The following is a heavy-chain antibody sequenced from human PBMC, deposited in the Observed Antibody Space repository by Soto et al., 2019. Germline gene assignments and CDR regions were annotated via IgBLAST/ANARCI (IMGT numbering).Heavy chain of an antibody. D-gene: IGHD2-21*01. Sequence: GGSLRLSCAASGFAVSSYSMHWVRQAPGKGLEWVAAMSFDGNSKYFADSVKDRFKISRDTSKNTWSLEMESLGVEDPALYHCTRGRSMIANDDFEYWGQGTQVTVSS. CDR2: MSFDGNSK. CDR3: TRGRSMIANDDFEY. J-gene: IGHJ4*02. CDR1: GFAVSSYS. V-gene: IGHV3-30-3*01.